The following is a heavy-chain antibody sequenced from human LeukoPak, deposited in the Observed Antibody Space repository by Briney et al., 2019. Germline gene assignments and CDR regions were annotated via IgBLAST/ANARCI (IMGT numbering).Heavy chain of an antibody. V-gene: IGHV4-59*01. CDR2: IYYSGST. D-gene: IGHD3-22*01. J-gene: IGHJ4*02. Sequence: PSETLSLTCTVSGGSISSYYWSWIRQPPGKGLEWIGYIYYSGSTNYNPSLESRVTISVDTSKNQFSLKLSSVAAADTAVYYCARVREYYDSSGYYFYYFDYWGQGTLVTVSS. CDR1: GGSISSYY. CDR3: ARVREYYDSSGYYFYYFDY.